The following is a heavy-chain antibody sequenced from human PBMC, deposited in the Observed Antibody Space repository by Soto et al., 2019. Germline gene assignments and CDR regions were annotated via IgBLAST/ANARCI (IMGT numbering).Heavy chain of an antibody. CDR1: GGSISSYY. V-gene: IGHV4-59*08. CDR3: ARGYGDYVLDY. J-gene: IGHJ4*02. CDR2: IYYSGST. Sequence: QVQLQESGPGLVKPSETLSLTCTVSGGSISSYYWSWIRQPPGKGLEWIGYIYYSGSTNYNPSLKSRVTISVDTSNNQFSLKLTSVTAADPAVYYCARGYGDYVLDYWGQGTLVTVSS. D-gene: IGHD4-17*01.